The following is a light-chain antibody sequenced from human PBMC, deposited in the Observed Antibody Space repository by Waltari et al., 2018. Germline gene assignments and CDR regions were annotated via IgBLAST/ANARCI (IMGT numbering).Light chain of an antibody. J-gene: IGLJ2*01. Sequence: NFMLTQPHSVSESPGKTVTISCTRSSGNIASNYVQWYQQRPGSSPTTVVYKDNERPSGVPDLFSGSIDSSSNSASLTISRLKSDDEADYYCQSYDDNHHVVFGGGTKLIVL. CDR3: QSYDDNHHVV. CDR2: KDN. V-gene: IGLV6-57*01. CDR1: SGNIASNY.